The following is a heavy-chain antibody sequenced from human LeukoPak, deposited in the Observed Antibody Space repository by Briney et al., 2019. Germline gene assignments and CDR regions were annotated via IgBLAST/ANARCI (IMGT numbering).Heavy chain of an antibody. CDR3: AKGGIHRGYYYYYMDV. D-gene: IGHD6-13*01. CDR1: GFTFDDYA. Sequence: GRSLRLSCVASGFTFDDYAMHWVRQAPGTGLEWVSGISWNSGNIGYADSVKGRFTISRDNAKNSLYLQMNSLRAEDTALYYCAKGGIHRGYYYYYMDVWGKGTTVTISS. V-gene: IGHV3-9*01. J-gene: IGHJ6*03. CDR2: ISWNSGNI.